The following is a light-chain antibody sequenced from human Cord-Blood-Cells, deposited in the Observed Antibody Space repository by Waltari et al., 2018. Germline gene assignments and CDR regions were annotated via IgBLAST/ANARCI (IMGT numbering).Light chain of an antibody. CDR1: QSVSSY. CDR2: DAS. J-gene: IGKJ3*01. CDR3: QQRSNWPT. Sequence: EIVLTQSPATMSLSPGERATLPCRASQSVSSYLAWYQQKPAQAPSVLSYDASNSATGIPARFSGSGSGTDFTLTISSLEPEDFAVYYCQQRSNWPTFGPGTKVDIK. V-gene: IGKV3-11*01.